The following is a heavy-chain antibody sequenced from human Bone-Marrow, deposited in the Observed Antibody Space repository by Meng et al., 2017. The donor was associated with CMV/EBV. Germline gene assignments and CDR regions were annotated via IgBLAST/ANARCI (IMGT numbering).Heavy chain of an antibody. CDR1: GFTFMSYA. CDR3: ARDRMIVLGYGMDV. Sequence: GESLKISCAASGFTFMSYAMHWVRQTPGKGLEWVAVVSYDGKNKYYADSVKGRFTISRDNSKSTLYLQMNSLRAEDTAVYYCARDRMIVLGYGMDVWGQGTTVTVYS. J-gene: IGHJ6*01. CDR2: VSYDGKNK. V-gene: IGHV3-30*04. D-gene: IGHD3-22*01.